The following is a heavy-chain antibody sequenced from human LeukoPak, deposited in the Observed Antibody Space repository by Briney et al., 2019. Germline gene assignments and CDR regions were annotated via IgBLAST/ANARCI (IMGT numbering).Heavy chain of an antibody. D-gene: IGHD3-3*01. CDR2: IYTSGST. V-gene: IGHV4-61*02. CDR1: CGSISSGSYY. CDR3: ARGLITRRRQEYNWFDP. Sequence: PSQTLSLTCTVSCGSISSGSYYWSWIRQPAGKGLEWIGRIYTSGSTNYNPSLKSRVTISVDTSKNAFSLKLSSVTAADTAVYYCARGLITRRRQEYNWFDPWGQGTLVTVSS. J-gene: IGHJ5*02.